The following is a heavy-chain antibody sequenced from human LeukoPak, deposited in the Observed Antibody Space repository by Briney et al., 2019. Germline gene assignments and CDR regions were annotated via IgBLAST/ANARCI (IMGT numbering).Heavy chain of an antibody. CDR3: AREGCSSTSCAYNWFDP. Sequence: PGGSLRLSCAASGFTFSSYWMHWVRQAPGKGLVWVSRINTDGSSTSYADSVKGRFTISRDNAKNTLYLQMNSLRAEDTAVYYCAREGCSSTSCAYNWFDPWGQGTLVTVSS. CDR1: GFTFSSYW. V-gene: IGHV3-74*01. J-gene: IGHJ5*02. D-gene: IGHD2-2*01. CDR2: INTDGSST.